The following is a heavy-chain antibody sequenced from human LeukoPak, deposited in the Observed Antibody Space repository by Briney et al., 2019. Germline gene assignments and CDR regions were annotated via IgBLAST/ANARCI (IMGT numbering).Heavy chain of an antibody. D-gene: IGHD3-10*01. CDR1: GGSISSYY. CDR3: ASGSSWAFDY. J-gene: IGHJ4*02. V-gene: IGHV4-4*07. CDR2: IYTSGST. Sequence: TSETLSLTCTVSGGSISSYYWSWIRQPAGKGLEWIGRIYTSGSTNYNPSLKSRVTISVDTSKNQFSLKLSSVTAADTAVYYCASGSSWAFDYWGQGTLVAVSS.